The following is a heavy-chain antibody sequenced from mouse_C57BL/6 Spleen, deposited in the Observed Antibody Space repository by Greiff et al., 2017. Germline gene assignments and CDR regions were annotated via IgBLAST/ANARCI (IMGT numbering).Heavy chain of an antibody. V-gene: IGHV1-42*01. J-gene: IGHJ1*03. Sequence: VQLQQSGPELVKPGASVKISCKASGYSFTGYYMNWVKQSPEKSLEWIGEINPSTGGTTYNQKFKAKATLTVDKSSSTAYMQLKSLTSEDSAVYYCARNVVATLRYFDVWGTGTTVTVSS. CDR2: INPSTGGT. CDR3: ARNVVATLRYFDV. CDR1: GYSFTGYY. D-gene: IGHD1-1*01.